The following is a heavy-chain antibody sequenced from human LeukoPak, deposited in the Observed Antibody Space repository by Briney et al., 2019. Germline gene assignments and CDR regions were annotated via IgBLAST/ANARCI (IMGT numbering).Heavy chain of an antibody. V-gene: IGHV3-74*01. Sequence: AGPLTLSCAASGFAFSNYCLHWVRQAPGKGLEWVARINTHGSSTNYPDSVKGRFTISRDNAKNTLSLQMTTLSAEDTAVYYAVGGYYYYYIDVWGKGTPVTVSS. D-gene: IGHD3-16*01. CDR1: GFAFSNYC. J-gene: IGHJ6*03. CDR3: VGGYYYYYIDV. CDR2: INTHGSST.